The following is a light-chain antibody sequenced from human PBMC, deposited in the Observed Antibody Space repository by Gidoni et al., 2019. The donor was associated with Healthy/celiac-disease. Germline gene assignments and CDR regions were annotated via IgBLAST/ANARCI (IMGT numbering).Light chain of an antibody. CDR3: MQALQTPLT. J-gene: IGKJ4*01. CDR1: QSLLHSNGYNY. V-gene: IGKV2-28*01. CDR2: LGS. Sequence: DIVMTQSPLSLPVTPGEPASISCRSSQSLLHSNGYNYLDWYLQKPGQSPQLLIYLGSNRASGVTDRFSGSGSGTDFTLKSSRVEAEDVGVYYCMQALQTPLTFXGXTKVEIK.